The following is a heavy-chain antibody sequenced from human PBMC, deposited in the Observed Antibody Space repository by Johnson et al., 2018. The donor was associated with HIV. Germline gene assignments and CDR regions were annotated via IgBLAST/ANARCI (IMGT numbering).Heavy chain of an antibody. D-gene: IGHD6-6*01. J-gene: IGHJ3*01. V-gene: IGHV3-13*01. CDR3: ASEVEYSTLGGV. Sequence: ATGKGLEWVSAIGTAGDTYYPGSVKGRFTISRENAKNSLYLQMNSLRAGDTAVYYCASEVEYSTLGGVWGQGTVVTVSS. CDR2: IGTAGDT.